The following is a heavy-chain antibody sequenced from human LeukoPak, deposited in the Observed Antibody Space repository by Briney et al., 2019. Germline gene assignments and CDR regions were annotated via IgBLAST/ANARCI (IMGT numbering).Heavy chain of an antibody. Sequence: GESLKISCEGSGYRFSTSWIGWVRQVPEKGLEWMGIIYPGDSDTRYSPSFQGQVTISADKSISTAYLQWSSLKASDTAMYYCARLAPAMVEDYWGQGTLVTVSS. J-gene: IGHJ4*02. D-gene: IGHD5-18*01. CDR1: GYRFSTSW. V-gene: IGHV5-51*01. CDR3: ARLAPAMVEDY. CDR2: IYPGDSDT.